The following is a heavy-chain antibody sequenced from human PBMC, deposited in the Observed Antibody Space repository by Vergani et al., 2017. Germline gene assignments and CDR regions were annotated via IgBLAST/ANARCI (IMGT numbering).Heavy chain of an antibody. V-gene: IGHV4-31*03. D-gene: IGHD4-17*01. Sequence: QVQLQESGPGLVKPSQTLSLTCTVSGGSISSGGYYWSWIRQHPGKGLEWIGYIYYSGSTYYNPSLKSRVTISVDTSKNQFSLKLSSVTAADTAVYYCAKEIYGGYGDYAEGAYYYYGMDVWGQGTTVTVSS. CDR3: AKEIYGGYGDYAEGAYYYYGMDV. CDR1: GGSISSGGYY. CDR2: IYYSGST. J-gene: IGHJ6*02.